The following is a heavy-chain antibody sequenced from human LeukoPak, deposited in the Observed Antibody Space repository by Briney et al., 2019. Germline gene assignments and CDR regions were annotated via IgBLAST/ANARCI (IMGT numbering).Heavy chain of an antibody. J-gene: IGHJ3*02. D-gene: IGHD7-27*01. V-gene: IGHV3-48*01. Sequence: GGSLRLSCAASGFTFSSYSMNWVRQAPGKGLEWVSYISSSSSTIYYADSVKGRFTISRDNAKNSLYLQMNSLRAEDTAVYYCAGDTLGPYDAFDIWGQGTMVTVSS. CDR3: AGDTLGPYDAFDI. CDR2: ISSSSSTI. CDR1: GFTFSSYS.